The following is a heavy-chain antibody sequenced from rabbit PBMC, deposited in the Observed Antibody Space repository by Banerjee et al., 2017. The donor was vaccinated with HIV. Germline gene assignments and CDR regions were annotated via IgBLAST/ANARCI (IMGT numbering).Heavy chain of an antibody. CDR2: IYTGKGST. Sequence: QEQLEESGGDLVKPEGSLTLTCTASGFSFSGGYWMCWVRQAPGKGLEWIGIIYTGKGSTDYASWVNGRFTISRSTSLNTVTLQMTSLTAADTATYFCARDLAGVTGWNFGLWGPGTLVTVS. V-gene: IGHV1S47*01. CDR1: GFSFSGGYW. D-gene: IGHD4-1*01. CDR3: ARDLAGVTGWNFGL. J-gene: IGHJ4*01.